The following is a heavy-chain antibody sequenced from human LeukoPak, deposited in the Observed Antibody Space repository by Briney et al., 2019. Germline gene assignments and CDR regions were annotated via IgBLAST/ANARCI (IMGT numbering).Heavy chain of an antibody. J-gene: IGHJ4*02. CDR2: IYPGDSDT. CDR3: ARAAVAGKIFDY. V-gene: IGHV5-51*01. CDR1: GCILTSYW. Sequence: PGASLQISCQGSGCILTSYWIGWGRQLPGKGLEWMGIIYPGDSDTRYSPSFQGQVTISADKSISTAYLQWSSLKASDTAMYYCARAAVAGKIFDYWGQGTLVTVSS. D-gene: IGHD6-19*01.